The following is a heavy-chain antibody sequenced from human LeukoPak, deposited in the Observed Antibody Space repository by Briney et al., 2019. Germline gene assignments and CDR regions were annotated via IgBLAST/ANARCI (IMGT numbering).Heavy chain of an antibody. CDR1: GGTFSSYA. CDR3: ARVLPRYSGSYYPLDY. CDR2: IIPIFGTA. J-gene: IGHJ4*02. D-gene: IGHD1-26*01. V-gene: IGHV1-69*13. Sequence: ASVKVSCEASGGTFSSYAISWVRQAPGQGLEWMGGIIPIFGTANYAQKFQGRVTITADESTSTAYMELSSLRSEDTAVYYCARVLPRYSGSYYPLDYWGQGTLVTVSS.